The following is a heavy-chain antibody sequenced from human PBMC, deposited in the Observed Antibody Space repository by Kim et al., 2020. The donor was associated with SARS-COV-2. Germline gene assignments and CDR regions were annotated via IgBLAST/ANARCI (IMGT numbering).Heavy chain of an antibody. V-gene: IGHV3-21*06. Sequence: GGSLRLSCAASGFKFRNYAMNWVRQAPGKGLQWISSIDTNSQYISYADSVKGRFTVSRDNAKSSLFLEMNNLTPEDTAVYFCARPTVGPLDSWGQGTLVT. J-gene: IGHJ4*02. CDR3: ARPTVGPLDS. CDR2: IDTNSQYI. CDR1: GFKFRNYA. D-gene: IGHD1-26*01.